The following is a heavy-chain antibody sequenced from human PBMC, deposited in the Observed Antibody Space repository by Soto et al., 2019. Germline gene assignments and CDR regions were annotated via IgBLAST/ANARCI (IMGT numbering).Heavy chain of an antibody. CDR1: GYTFSMSG. CDR2: ISGYNGNT. CDR3: ATEGPRPYYYYGMDV. Sequence: VASVKVSCTSSGYTFSMSGISWVRQAPGQGLEWMGWISGYNGNTNYEQKFQDRVTMTTDTTTNTAYMELRSLRSDDTAVSYCATEGPRPYYYYGMDVWG. V-gene: IGHV1-18*01. J-gene: IGHJ6*02.